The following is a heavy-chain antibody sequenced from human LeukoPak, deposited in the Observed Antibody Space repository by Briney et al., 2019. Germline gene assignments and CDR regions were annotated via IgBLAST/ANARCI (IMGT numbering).Heavy chain of an antibody. V-gene: IGHV1-69*02. D-gene: IGHD6-6*01. CDR1: GGTFSSYT. Sequence: SVKFSCKASGGTFSSYTISWVRQAPGQGLEWMGRIIPILGIANYAQKFQGRVTITADKSTSPAYLELSSLRSEDTAVYYCARAGRAARSYYYYYMDVWGKGTTVTVSS. J-gene: IGHJ6*03. CDR2: IIPILGIA. CDR3: ARAGRAARSYYYYYMDV.